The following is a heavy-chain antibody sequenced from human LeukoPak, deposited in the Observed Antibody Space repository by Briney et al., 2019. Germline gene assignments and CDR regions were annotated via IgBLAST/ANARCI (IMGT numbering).Heavy chain of an antibody. Sequence: GGSLRLSCAASGFTFSSYAMSWVRQAPGKGLEWVSAISGSGGSTYYADSVKGRFTISRDNSKNTLYLQMNSLRAEDTAVYYCAKVGDPDYCDSSGYREYYFDYWGQGTLVTVSS. CDR3: AKVGDPDYCDSSGYREYYFDY. CDR2: ISGSGGST. J-gene: IGHJ4*02. CDR1: GFTFSSYA. V-gene: IGHV3-23*01. D-gene: IGHD3-22*01.